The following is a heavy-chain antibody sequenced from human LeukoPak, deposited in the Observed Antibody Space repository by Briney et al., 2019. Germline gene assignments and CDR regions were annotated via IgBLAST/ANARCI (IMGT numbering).Heavy chain of an antibody. CDR3: AREGSSSSWFHYYYMDV. V-gene: IGHV1-8*01. CDR2: MNPNSGNT. D-gene: IGHD6-13*01. J-gene: IGHJ6*03. Sequence: ASVKVSFKASGYTFTSYDINWVRQATGQGLEWMGWMNPNSGNTGYAQKFQGRVTMTRNTSISTAYMELSSLRSEDTAVYYCAREGSSSSWFHYYYMDVWGKGTTVTVSS. CDR1: GYTFTSYD.